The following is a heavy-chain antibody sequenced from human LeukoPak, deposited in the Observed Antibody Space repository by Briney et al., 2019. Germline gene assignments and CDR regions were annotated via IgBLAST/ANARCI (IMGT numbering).Heavy chain of an antibody. V-gene: IGHV4-39*02. CDR2: IYYSGST. CDR1: GGSISSSSYY. Sequence: PSETLSLTCTVSGGSISSSSYYWGWIRQPPGKGLEWIGSIYYSGSTYYNPSLKSRVTISVDTSKNRFSLKLSSVTAADTAVYYCARDTGGRDGYNWDAFDIWGQGTMVTVSS. CDR3: ARDTGGRDGYNWDAFDI. J-gene: IGHJ3*02. D-gene: IGHD5-12*01.